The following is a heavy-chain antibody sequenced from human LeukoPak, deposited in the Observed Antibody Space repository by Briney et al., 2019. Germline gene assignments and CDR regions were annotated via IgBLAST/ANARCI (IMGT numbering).Heavy chain of an antibody. J-gene: IGHJ5*02. CDR2: ISAYNGNT. Sequence: ASVKVSCKASGYTFTSYGISWVRQAPGQGLEWMGRISAYNGNTNYAQKLQGRVTMTTDTSTSTAYMELRSLRSDDTAVYYCARDRYYYGSGSSNWFDPWGQGTLVTVSS. CDR3: ARDRYYYGSGSSNWFDP. CDR1: GYTFTSYG. D-gene: IGHD3-10*01. V-gene: IGHV1-18*01.